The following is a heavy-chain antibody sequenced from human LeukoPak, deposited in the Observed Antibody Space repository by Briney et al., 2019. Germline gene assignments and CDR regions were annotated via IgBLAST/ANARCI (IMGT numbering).Heavy chain of an antibody. D-gene: IGHD3-3*01. Sequence: ASVKVSCKASGYTFTSYGISWVRLAPGQGLEWMGWISAYNGNTNYAQKLQGSVTMTTDTSTSTAYMELRSLRSDDTAVYYCARAGITIFGVVIMGGYYFDYWGQGTLVTVSS. CDR2: ISAYNGNT. CDR3: ARAGITIFGVVIMGGYYFDY. V-gene: IGHV1-18*01. J-gene: IGHJ4*02. CDR1: GYTFTSYG.